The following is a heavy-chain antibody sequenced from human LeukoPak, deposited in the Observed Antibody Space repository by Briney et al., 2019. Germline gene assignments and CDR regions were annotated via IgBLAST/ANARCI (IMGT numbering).Heavy chain of an antibody. CDR1: GGSINTYY. J-gene: IGHJ4*02. Sequence: SETLSLTCTDSGGSINTYYWSWIRQPPGKGLEWIGYIYYSGSTNYNPSLESRVTISVDTSKNQFSLKLSSVTAADTAVYYCARDLESSWGQGTLVTVSS. V-gene: IGHV4-59*08. CDR3: ARDLESS. CDR2: IYYSGST. D-gene: IGHD3-3*01.